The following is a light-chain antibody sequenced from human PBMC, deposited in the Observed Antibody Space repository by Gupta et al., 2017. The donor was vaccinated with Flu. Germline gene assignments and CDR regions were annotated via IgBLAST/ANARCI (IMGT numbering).Light chain of an antibody. Sequence: KLIIYEVTNRPSGVSNRFSGSKSGNTASLTISGLQAEDEGDYYCSSSTASGAPVLFGGGTKLTVL. V-gene: IGLV2-14*01. J-gene: IGLJ3*02. CDR2: EVT. CDR3: SSSTASGAPVL.